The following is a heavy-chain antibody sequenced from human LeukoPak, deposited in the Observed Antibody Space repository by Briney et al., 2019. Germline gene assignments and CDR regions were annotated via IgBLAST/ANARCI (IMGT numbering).Heavy chain of an antibody. V-gene: IGHV3-66*01. CDR2: IYSGGST. CDR1: GFTVSSNY. CDR3: ARWGSGSYYLSPFDY. D-gene: IGHD3-10*01. Sequence: GGSLRLSCAASGFTVSSNYMSWVRQAPGKGLEWASVIYSGGSTYYADSVKGRFTISRDNSKNTLYLQMNSLRAEDTAVYYCARWGSGSYYLSPFDYWGRGTLVTVSS. J-gene: IGHJ4*02.